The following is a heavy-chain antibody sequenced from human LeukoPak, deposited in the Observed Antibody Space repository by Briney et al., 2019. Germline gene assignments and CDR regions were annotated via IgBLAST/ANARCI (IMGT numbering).Heavy chain of an antibody. V-gene: IGHV5-51*01. CDR1: GYNFTSYW. J-gene: IGHJ3*02. CDR2: IYPGDSGT. D-gene: IGHD3-22*01. CDR3: ARHYDSSGYGPHDAFDI. Sequence: GASLQISCKGSGYNFTSYWSGWVRQLPGKGLEWMGIIYPGDSGTRYSPSFQGQVTISADKSISTAYLQWSRLKASDTAMYYYARHYDSSGYGPHDAFDIWGQGTMVTVSS.